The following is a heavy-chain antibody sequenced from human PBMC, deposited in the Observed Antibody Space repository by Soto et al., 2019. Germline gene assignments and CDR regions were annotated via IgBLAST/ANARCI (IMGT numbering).Heavy chain of an antibody. V-gene: IGHV3-74*01. CDR2: INSDGSST. Sequence: EVQLVESGGGLVQPGGSLRLSCAASGFTFSSYWMHWVRQAPGKGLVWVSRINSDGSSTSYADSVKGRFTISRDNAKNTLYLQMNSLRAEDTAVYYCARGPPDYGDYVGGDDDFDIWGQGTMVTVSS. CDR1: GFTFSSYW. CDR3: ARGPPDYGDYVGGDDDFDI. J-gene: IGHJ3*02. D-gene: IGHD4-17*01.